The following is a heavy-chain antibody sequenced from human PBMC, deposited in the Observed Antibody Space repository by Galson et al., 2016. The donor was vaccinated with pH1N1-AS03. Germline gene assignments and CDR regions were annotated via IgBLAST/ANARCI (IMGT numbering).Heavy chain of an antibody. CDR2: IFHSGRT. V-gene: IGHV4-38-2*01. CDR1: GFSISSAYC. D-gene: IGHD3-16*01. J-gene: IGHJ3*01. Sequence: ETLSLTCVVGGFSISSAYCWGWIRQSPGKGLEWIGTIFHSGRTEYNPPLTSRAAISVDTSKNQFSLELTSVTAADTAVYFCARGGEGVYAFDVWGQGAMVTVSS. CDR3: ARGGEGVYAFDV.